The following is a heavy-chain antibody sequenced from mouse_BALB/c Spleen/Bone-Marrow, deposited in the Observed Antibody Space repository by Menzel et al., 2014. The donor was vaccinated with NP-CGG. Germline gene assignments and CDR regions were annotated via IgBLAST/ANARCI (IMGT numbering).Heavy chain of an antibody. J-gene: IGHJ2*01. CDR2: ISCYNGAT. CDR1: GYSFPGYY. Sequence: LVKTGASVKISCKASGYSFPGYYMHWVKKSHGKSLEWIGYISCYNGATSYNQKFKGKATFTVDTSSSTAYMQFNSLTSEDSAAYYCARGDGYYVDFDYWGQGTTLTVSS. D-gene: IGHD2-3*01. V-gene: IGHV1S34*01. CDR3: ARGDGYYVDFDY.